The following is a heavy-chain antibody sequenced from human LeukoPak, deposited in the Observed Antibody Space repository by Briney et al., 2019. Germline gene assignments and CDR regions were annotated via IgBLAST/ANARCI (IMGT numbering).Heavy chain of an antibody. CDR2: IYTSGST. CDR3: ARVIPSWCCSGGSCYSSPWFDP. CDR1: GYSISSGYY. D-gene: IGHD2-15*01. V-gene: IGHV4-4*07. J-gene: IGHJ5*02. Sequence: PSGTLSLTCTVSGYSISSGYYWGWIRQPAGKGLEWIGRIYTSGSTNYNPSLKSRVTMSVDTSKNQFSLKLSSVTAADTAVYYCARVIPSWCCSGGSCYSSPWFDPWGQGTLVTVSS.